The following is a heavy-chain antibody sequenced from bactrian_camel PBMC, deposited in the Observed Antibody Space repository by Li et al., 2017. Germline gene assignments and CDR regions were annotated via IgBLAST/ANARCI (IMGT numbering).Heavy chain of an antibody. J-gene: IGHJ4*01. CDR2: LYTDGRTI. CDR1: AYFYCL. CDR3: AAAKYGYPWTVPLQSDAYNY. D-gene: IGHD6*01. V-gene: IGHV3S40*01. Sequence: DVQLVESGGGSVQAGGRLRLSCVASAYFYCLGWFRQAPGKERDGIITLYTDGRTIYYDDFVKGRFTVSQDTAKNTVFLQMNNLQPEDTSMYYCAAAKYGYPWTVPLQSDAYNYWGQGTQVTVS.